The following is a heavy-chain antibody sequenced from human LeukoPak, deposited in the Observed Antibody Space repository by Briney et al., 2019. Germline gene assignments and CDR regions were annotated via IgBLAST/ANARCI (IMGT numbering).Heavy chain of an antibody. CDR2: ISNSDTTI. CDR1: GFTFSDYY. J-gene: IGHJ4*02. CDR3: ARVRRPGSWLGYY. D-gene: IGHD6-13*01. Sequence: GGSLRLSCAASGFTFSDYYMSWIRQAPGKGLEYISYISNSDTTIYYADSVKGRFTIYRDNAKNSLYLQMNSVRGDDTAVYYCARVRRPGSWLGYYWGQGALVTVSS. V-gene: IGHV3-11*04.